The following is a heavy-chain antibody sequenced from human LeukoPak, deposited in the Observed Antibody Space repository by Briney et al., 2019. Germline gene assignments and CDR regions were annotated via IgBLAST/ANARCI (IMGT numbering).Heavy chain of an antibody. CDR1: GGSFSGSY. J-gene: IGHJ4*02. V-gene: IGHV4-34*01. D-gene: IGHD3-16*01. CDR2: INHSGRT. Sequence: SETLSLTCAVYGGSFSGSYWSWIRQPPGKGLEWMGEINHSGRTNYTPSLKGRVTISVDTSKNQFSLKLTSVTAADTAAYYSANELMGVDYWGQGTLVTVSS. CDR3: ANELMGVDY.